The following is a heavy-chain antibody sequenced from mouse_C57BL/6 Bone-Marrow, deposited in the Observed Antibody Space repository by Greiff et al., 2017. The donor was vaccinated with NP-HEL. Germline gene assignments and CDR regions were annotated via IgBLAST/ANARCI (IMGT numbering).Heavy chain of an antibody. CDR3: ARREGYSNYWYFDV. D-gene: IGHD2-5*01. Sequence: EVQGVESGGGLVQPGGSLKLSCAASGFTFSDYGMAWVRQAPRKGPEWVAFISNLAYSIYYADTVTGRFTISRENAKNTLYLEMSSLRSEDTAMYYCARREGYSNYWYFDVWGTGTTVTVSS. CDR1: GFTFSDYG. J-gene: IGHJ1*03. CDR2: ISNLAYSI. V-gene: IGHV5-15*04.